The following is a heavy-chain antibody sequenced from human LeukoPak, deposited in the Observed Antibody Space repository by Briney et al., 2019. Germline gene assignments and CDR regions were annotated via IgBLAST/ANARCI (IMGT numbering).Heavy chain of an antibody. CDR2: IYHSGNT. J-gene: IGHJ4*02. CDR3: ARDVLRYYFDS. D-gene: IGHD2-8*02. CDR1: GDSISSGGNY. V-gene: IGHV4-31*03. Sequence: PSETLSLTCTVSGDSISSGGNYWSWIRQRPGQGLEWIGCIYHSGNTYYNPSLKSRLTMSVDTSKNQFSLKLSSVTAAVTAVYYCARDVLRYYFDSWGQGTLVTVSS.